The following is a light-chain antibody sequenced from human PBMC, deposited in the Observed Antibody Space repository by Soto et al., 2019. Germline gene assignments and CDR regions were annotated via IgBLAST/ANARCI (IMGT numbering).Light chain of an antibody. V-gene: IGKV1-27*01. CDR3: LTYNSGLWT. CDR2: AAS. CDR1: RDITNH. J-gene: IGKJ1*01. Sequence: DIQMTQSPSSQSASVGDRVTFTSRASRDITNHLAWYQQKPGKVPKLLIYAASTLQSGVPSRFSGSGSGTDFTLTIGSLQPEDVAHYCCLTYNSGLWTFGQGTKVEIK.